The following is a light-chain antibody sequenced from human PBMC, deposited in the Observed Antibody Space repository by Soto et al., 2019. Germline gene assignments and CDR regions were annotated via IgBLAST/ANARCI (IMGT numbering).Light chain of an antibody. J-gene: IGLJ3*02. CDR2: SNN. Sequence: QSVLTQSPSASGTPGQRVTISCSGRSSNLGSNSVNWYQQLPGTAPKLLIYSNNQRPSGVPDRFSGSKSGTSDSLAISGLQSEDEADYYCAAWDDRLNGWVFGGGTKLTVL. CDR1: SSNLGSNS. V-gene: IGLV1-44*01. CDR3: AAWDDRLNGWV.